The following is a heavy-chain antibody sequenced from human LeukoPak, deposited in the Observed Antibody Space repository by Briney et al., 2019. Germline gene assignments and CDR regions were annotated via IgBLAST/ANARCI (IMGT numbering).Heavy chain of an antibody. CDR2: ISGSGGST. D-gene: IGHD4-23*01. J-gene: IGHJ4*02. CDR3: AKFPRHGGKGVFADY. CDR1: GFTVSSYA. V-gene: IGHV3-23*01. Sequence: QAGGSLRLSCAASGFTVSSYAMSWVRQAPGKGLEWVSAISGSGGSTYCADSVKGRFTISRDNSKNTLYLQMNSLRAEDTAVYYCAKFPRHGGKGVFADYWGQGTLVTVSS.